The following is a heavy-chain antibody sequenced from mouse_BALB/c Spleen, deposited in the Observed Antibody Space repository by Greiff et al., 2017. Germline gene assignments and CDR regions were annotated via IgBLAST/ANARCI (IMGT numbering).Heavy chain of an antibody. J-gene: IGHJ1*01. Sequence: QVQLKESGPGLVAPSQSLSITCTVSGFSLTGYGVNWVRQPPGKGLEWLGMIWGDGSTDYNSALKSRLSISKDNSKSQVFLKMNSQQTDDTARYYCARAYGSSYNWYFDVWGAGTTVTVSS. D-gene: IGHD1-1*01. CDR3: ARAYGSSYNWYFDV. CDR1: GFSLTGYG. CDR2: IWGDGST. V-gene: IGHV2-6-7*01.